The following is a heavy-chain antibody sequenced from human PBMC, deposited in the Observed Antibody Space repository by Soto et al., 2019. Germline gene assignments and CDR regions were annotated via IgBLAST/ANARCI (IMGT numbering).Heavy chain of an antibody. Sequence: QVQLVQSGAEVKKPGSSVKVSCKASGGTFSSYTISWVRQAPGQGLEWMGRIIPILGIAKYAQKFQGRVTITADKSTSTAYMERSSLRSEDTAVYYCASLAVADVAFDLWGQGTMVTVSS. D-gene: IGHD6-19*01. CDR3: ASLAVADVAFDL. CDR2: IIPILGIA. V-gene: IGHV1-69*02. J-gene: IGHJ3*01. CDR1: GGTFSSYT.